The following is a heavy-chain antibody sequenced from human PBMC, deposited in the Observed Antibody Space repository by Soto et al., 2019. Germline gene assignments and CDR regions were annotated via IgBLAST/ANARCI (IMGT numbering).Heavy chain of an antibody. CDR3: ARKNIYFAY. J-gene: IGHJ4*02. CDR1: GYTFRNFG. Sequence: QIQLLQSGAEVKKPGASVKVTCKASGYTFRNFGISWVRQAPGQGLEWTGWISAYNANANYAQKLQGRLTMTADTSTSTAYMDLRSLRSDETAVYYCARKNIYFAYWGQGTLVTVSS. CDR2: ISAYNANA. V-gene: IGHV1-18*01.